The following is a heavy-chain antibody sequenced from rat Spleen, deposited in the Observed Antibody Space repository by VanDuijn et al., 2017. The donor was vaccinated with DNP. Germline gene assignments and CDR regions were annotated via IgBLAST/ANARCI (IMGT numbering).Heavy chain of an antibody. Sequence: EVQLVESGGALVHPGRSLKLSCAASGFTFSDYNMAWVRQAPKKGLEWVATISYDGSRMYHRDSVKGRFTISRDNAKSILYLQMDSLRSEDTATYYCIRWNSGHFDYWGQGVMVTVSS. J-gene: IGHJ2*01. CDR2: ISYDGSRM. CDR1: GFTFSDYN. CDR3: IRWNSGHFDY. D-gene: IGHD4-3*01. V-gene: IGHV5-7*01.